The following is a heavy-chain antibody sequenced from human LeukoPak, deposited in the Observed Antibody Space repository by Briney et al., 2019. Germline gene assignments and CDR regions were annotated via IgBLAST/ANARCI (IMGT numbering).Heavy chain of an antibody. J-gene: IGHJ4*02. CDR3: AREKAFLRYSSGWYFDY. D-gene: IGHD6-19*01. CDR2: INHSGST. V-gene: IGHV4-39*07. CDR1: GGSIISSNYY. Sequence: NSSETLSLTCTVSGGSIISSNYYWGWIRQPPGKGLEWIGEINHSGSTNYNPSLKSRVTISVDTSKNQFSLKLSSATAADTAVYYCAREKAFLRYSSGWYFDYWGQGTLVTVSS.